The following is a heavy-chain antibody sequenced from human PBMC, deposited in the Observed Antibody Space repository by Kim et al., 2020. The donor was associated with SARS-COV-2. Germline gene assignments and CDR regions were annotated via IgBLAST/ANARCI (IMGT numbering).Heavy chain of an antibody. J-gene: IGHJ4*02. CDR2: SRNKASSYTT. Sequence: GGSLRLSCAASGFTFSDQHMDWVRQAPGKGLEWVGRSRNKASSYTTGYAASVKGRFTISRDDSKNSLYLQMDSLKTEDTAVYYCAGGGANSGYRAIDYWGQGTLVTVSS. V-gene: IGHV3-72*01. CDR1: GFTFSDQH. D-gene: IGHD3-22*01. CDR3: AGGGANSGYRAIDY.